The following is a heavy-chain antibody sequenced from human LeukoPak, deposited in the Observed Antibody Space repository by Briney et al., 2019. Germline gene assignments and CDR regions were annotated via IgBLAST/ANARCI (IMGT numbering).Heavy chain of an antibody. Sequence: PSETLSLTCSVSDDSITIYYWTWIRQPPGKGLEWIGYIDHTGTTNYNPSLNSRVTISRDTSKNHFSLQLSSVTAADTAVYFCARGRVSSSTWPSTYYYNFYMDVWGKGTTVTVSS. CDR3: ARGRVSSSTWPSTYYYNFYMDV. J-gene: IGHJ6*03. CDR2: IDHTGTT. CDR1: DDSITIYY. V-gene: IGHV4-59*01. D-gene: IGHD2-2*01.